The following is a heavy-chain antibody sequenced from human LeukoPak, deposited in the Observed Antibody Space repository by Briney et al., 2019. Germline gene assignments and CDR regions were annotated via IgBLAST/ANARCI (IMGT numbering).Heavy chain of an antibody. D-gene: IGHD3-9*01. Sequence: GESLKISCKGSGYSFTSYWISWVRQMPGKGLEWMGIIYPGDSDTRYSPSFQGQVTISADKSISTAYLQWSSLKASDTAMYYCARLPLRYFDWSYYYYGMDVWGQGTTVTVSS. CDR3: ARLPLRYFDWSYYYYGMDV. CDR2: IYPGDSDT. V-gene: IGHV5-51*01. J-gene: IGHJ6*02. CDR1: GYSFTSYW.